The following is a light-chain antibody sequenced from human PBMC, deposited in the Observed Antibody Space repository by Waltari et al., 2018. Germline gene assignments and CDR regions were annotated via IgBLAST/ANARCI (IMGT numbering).Light chain of an antibody. CDR1: SSDVGSYHY. CDR2: EVS. Sequence: QSALTQPASVSGSPGQSIPVSCTGTSSDVGSYHYVSWYQQHPGKAPKLMIYEVSNRPSGVSNRFSGSKSGNTASLTISGLQAEDEADYYCSSYTSSSTPWVFGGGTKVTVL. CDR3: SSYTSSSTPWV. V-gene: IGLV2-14*01. J-gene: IGLJ3*02.